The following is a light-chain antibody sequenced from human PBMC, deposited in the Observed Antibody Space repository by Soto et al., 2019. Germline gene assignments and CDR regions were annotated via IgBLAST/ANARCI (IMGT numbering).Light chain of an antibody. CDR2: SSN. CDR1: SSNIVSNS. V-gene: IGLV1-44*01. J-gene: IGLJ2*01. Sequence: QSVLTQPPSASGTPGQRVTISCSGSSSNIVSNSVNWYQQLPGTAPKLLMYSSNQRPSGVPDRFSGSKSSTSASLAISGLQSEDQPDYYCAAWDDSMNGVVFGGETKLTVL. CDR3: AAWDDSMNGVV.